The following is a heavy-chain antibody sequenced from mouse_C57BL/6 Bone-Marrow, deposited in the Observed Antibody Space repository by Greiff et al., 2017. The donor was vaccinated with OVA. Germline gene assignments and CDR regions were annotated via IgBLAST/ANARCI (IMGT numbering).Heavy chain of an antibody. Sequence: QVQLKQSGAELARPGASVKLSCKASGYTFTSYGISWVKQRTGQGLEWIGEIYPRSGNTYYNEKFKGKATLTADKSSSTAYMELRSLTSEDSAVYFCARRGELYYGPAYWGQGTLVTVSA. CDR2: IYPRSGNT. CDR3: ARRGELYYGPAY. J-gene: IGHJ3*01. D-gene: IGHD1-1*01. V-gene: IGHV1-81*01. CDR1: GYTFTSYG.